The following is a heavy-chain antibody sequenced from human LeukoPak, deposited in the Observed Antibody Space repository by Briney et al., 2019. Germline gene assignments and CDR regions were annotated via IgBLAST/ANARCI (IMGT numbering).Heavy chain of an antibody. CDR3: ARDRVDGWFDP. D-gene: IGHD3-10*01. CDR1: GGSISNTNYY. Sequence: SETLSLTCSVSGGSISNTNYYWGWIRQTPGKGLEWIGTIYYNGNTFYNPSLESRVTISVDTSKNQFSLKLSSVTAAGTAVYYCARDRVDGWFDPWGQGTLVTVSS. CDR2: IYYNGNT. V-gene: IGHV4-39*07. J-gene: IGHJ5*02.